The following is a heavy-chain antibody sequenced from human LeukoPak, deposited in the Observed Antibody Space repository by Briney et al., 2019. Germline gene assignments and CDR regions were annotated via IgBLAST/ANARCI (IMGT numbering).Heavy chain of an antibody. Sequence: SRTLSLTHALSIDSLSSSNWWSWARQPPGKGLDWIGEIYHSGRTNYNPSLKIRVTESVDKSKNQFSVKLSSVTAAETAEYCCAKQGDSDQPLRYYDGMDVWGKGTTVTVSS. CDR3: AKQGDSDQPLRYYDGMDV. D-gene: IGHD2-2*01. V-gene: IGHV4-4*01. J-gene: IGHJ6*04. CDR1: IDSLSSSNW. CDR2: IYHSGRT.